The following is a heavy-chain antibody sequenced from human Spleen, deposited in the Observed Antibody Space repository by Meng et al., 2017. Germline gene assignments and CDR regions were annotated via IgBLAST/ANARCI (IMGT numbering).Heavy chain of an antibody. J-gene: IGHJ1*01. CDR2: INADGSDT. CDR1: GFTFRSYA. Sequence: GGSLRLSCAASGFTFRSYAMTWVRQAPGKGLVWVSRINADGSDTSYADSVKGRFTISRDNAKNTLYLQMNSLRAEDTAVYYCARVGYYDSSNYYAYFQHWGQGTLVTVSS. D-gene: IGHD3-22*01. CDR3: ARVGYYDSSNYYAYFQH. V-gene: IGHV3-74*01.